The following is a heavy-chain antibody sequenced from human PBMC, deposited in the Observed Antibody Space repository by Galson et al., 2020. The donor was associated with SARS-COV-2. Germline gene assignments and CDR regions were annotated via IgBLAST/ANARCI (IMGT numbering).Heavy chain of an antibody. D-gene: IGHD7-27*01. J-gene: IGHJ4*02. CDR3: TTYIWGPRDY. Sequence: GGSLRLSCAASGFTFKNAWMNWVRQSPGRGLEWIGRIQTNREGGTTHYIAPVKGRFIISRDDSENTLYLQMDSLKIEDTAEYYCTTYIWGPRDYWGQGTLVTVSS. CDR2: IQTNREGGTT. CDR1: GFTFKNAW. V-gene: IGHV3-15*01.